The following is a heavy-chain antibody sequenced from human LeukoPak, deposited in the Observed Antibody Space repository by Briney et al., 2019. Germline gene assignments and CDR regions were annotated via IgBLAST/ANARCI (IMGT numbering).Heavy chain of an antibody. D-gene: IGHD2-15*01. CDR3: ARGARDIVVVVAATTIYYYYYMDV. J-gene: IGHJ6*03. CDR1: GYTFTGYY. CDR2: INPNSGGT. Sequence: GASVKVSCKSSGYTFTGYYMHWVRQAPGQGLEWMGWINPNSGGTNYAQKFQGRVTMTRDTSVSTAYMELSRLRSDDTAVYYCARGARDIVVVVAATTIYYYYYMDVRGKGTTVTVSS. V-gene: IGHV1-2*02.